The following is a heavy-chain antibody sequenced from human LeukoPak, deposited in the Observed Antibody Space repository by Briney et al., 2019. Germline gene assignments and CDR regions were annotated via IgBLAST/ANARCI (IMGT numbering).Heavy chain of an antibody. D-gene: IGHD6-6*01. CDR1: GSTFRTYA. CDR3: AKDHSSSSPSLDY. CDR2: LSGGGGNT. Sequence: GGSLRLSCAASGSTFRTYAMSWVRQAPGKGLEWVSTLSGGGGNTYYADSVKGRFAISRDNSKNTLYLQMNSLRAEDTAVYYCAKDHSSSSPSLDYWGEGTLVTVSS. V-gene: IGHV3-23*01. J-gene: IGHJ4*02.